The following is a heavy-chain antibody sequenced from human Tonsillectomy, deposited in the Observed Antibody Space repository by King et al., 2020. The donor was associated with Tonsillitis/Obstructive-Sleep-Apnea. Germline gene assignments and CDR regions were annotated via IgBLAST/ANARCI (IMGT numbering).Heavy chain of an antibody. Sequence: QLQESGPGLVKPSETLSLTCTVSGGSISNSSYYWGWIRQPPGKGLEWIGNIYHSGNTYYNPSLKRRVTISVDTSKNQFSLKLSSVTAADTAVYYCAGGGRTITFFGVVIPFDYWGQGTLVTVSS. CDR1: GGSISNSSYY. CDR3: AGGGRTITFFGVVIPFDY. CDR2: IYHSGNT. V-gene: IGHV4-39*01. D-gene: IGHD3-3*01. J-gene: IGHJ4*02.